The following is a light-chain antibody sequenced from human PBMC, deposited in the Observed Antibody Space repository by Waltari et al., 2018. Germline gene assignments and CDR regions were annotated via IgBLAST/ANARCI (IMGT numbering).Light chain of an antibody. Sequence: QSVLTQPPSTSGTPGQTVTISCSGSSSNIGTNTVTWYQQFPGTAPKVLVFANYPRPSGVPNRFSASKSGTSASLVISGLQSEDEGDYFCAAWDDSLIGRVFGGGTTLTVL. CDR1: SSNIGTNT. V-gene: IGLV1-44*01. CDR2: ANY. J-gene: IGLJ3*02. CDR3: AAWDDSLIGRV.